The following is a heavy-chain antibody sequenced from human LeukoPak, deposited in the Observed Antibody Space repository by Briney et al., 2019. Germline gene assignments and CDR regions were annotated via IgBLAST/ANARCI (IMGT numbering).Heavy chain of an antibody. CDR2: IGTAGDT. CDR1: GFTFSDYD. Sequence: GGSLRLSCAASGFTFSDYDMHGVRQATGKGLEWVSAIGTAGDTYYTGSVKGRFTISRENAKTSLYLQMNSLRAGDTAVYYCARVAKERVGGVYYFDYWGQGTLVTVSS. V-gene: IGHV3-13*01. D-gene: IGHD1-1*01. CDR3: ARVAKERVGGVYYFDY. J-gene: IGHJ4*02.